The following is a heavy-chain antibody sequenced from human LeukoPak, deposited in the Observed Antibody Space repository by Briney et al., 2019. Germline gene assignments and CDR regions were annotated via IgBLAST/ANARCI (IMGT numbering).Heavy chain of an antibody. Sequence: GGSLRLSCAASGFTFSDYYMSWIRQAPGKGLEWVSYISSSGSTIYYADSVKRRFTIPRDNAKNSLYLQMNSLRAEDTAVYYCARDGAAAAAYFDYWGQGTLVTVSS. CDR2: ISSSGSTI. CDR1: GFTFSDYY. J-gene: IGHJ4*02. CDR3: ARDGAAAAAYFDY. V-gene: IGHV3-11*01. D-gene: IGHD6-13*01.